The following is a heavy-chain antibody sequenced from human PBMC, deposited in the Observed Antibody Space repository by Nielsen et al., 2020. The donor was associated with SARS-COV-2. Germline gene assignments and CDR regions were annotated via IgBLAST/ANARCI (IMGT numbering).Heavy chain of an antibody. CDR1: GYTFIGYY. J-gene: IGHJ5*02. V-gene: IGHV1-2*06. CDR3: ARDLGSSSRWFDP. D-gene: IGHD6-6*01. CDR2: INPNSGGT. Sequence: ASVQVSCKASGYTFIGYYMHWVRQAPGQGLEWMGRINPNSGGTNYAQKSQGRVTMTRDTSVSTAYMELSRLRSDDTAVYYCARDLGSSSRWFDPWGQGTRVTVSS.